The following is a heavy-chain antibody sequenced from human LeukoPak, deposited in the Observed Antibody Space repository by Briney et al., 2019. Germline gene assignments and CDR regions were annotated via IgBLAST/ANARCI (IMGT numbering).Heavy chain of an antibody. CDR1: GYSFTNYW. Sequence: GESLKISCKGSGYSFTNYWIGWVRQMPGKGLEWMGIIYPSDSDTRYSPSFQGQVTISADKSINTAYPQWSSLKASGTAMYYCARRSDSTTAGLVLDPWGQGTLVTVSS. CDR3: ARRSDSTTAGLVLDP. J-gene: IGHJ5*02. D-gene: IGHD1-14*01. V-gene: IGHV5-51*01. CDR2: IYPSDSDT.